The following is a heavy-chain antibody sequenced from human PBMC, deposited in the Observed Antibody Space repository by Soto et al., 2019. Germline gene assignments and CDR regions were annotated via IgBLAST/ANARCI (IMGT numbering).Heavy chain of an antibody. J-gene: IGHJ6*02. D-gene: IGHD3-3*01. CDR2: ISYDGTNK. CDR3: EKDQGRANVEGHYYYGMDV. Sequence: QVQLVESGGGVVQPGRSLRLSCAASGFTFSSYGMHWVRQAPGKGLEWVAVISYDGTNKYYADSVKGRFTISRDNSKNTLYVQMNSLRAEDTAVYYCEKDQGRANVEGHYYYGMDVWGQGTTVTVSS. CDR1: GFTFSSYG. V-gene: IGHV3-30*18.